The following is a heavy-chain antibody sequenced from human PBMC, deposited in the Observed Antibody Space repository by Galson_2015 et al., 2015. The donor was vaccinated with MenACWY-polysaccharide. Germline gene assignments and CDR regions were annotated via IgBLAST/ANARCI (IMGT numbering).Heavy chain of an antibody. J-gene: IGHJ4*02. V-gene: IGHV3-23*01. CDR1: GFNFSIYV. CDR3: VKGGWAEN. CDR2: ISSGSDTT. D-gene: IGHD1-26*01. Sequence: SLRLSCAASGFNFSIYVMTWVRQAPGKGLEWVSAISSGSDTTYYTDSVKGRFTISRDNSKDTVHLQMDSLRAEDTAVYYCVKGGWAENWGQGTLVTVSS.